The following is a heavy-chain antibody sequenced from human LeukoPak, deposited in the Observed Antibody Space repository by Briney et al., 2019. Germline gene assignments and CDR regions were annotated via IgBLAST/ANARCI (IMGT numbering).Heavy chain of an antibody. CDR1: GFTFSSYE. CDR3: ARDFDPGLDFWSGYYL. Sequence: GGSLRLSCAASGFTFSSYEVNWVRQAPGKGLEWVSYISSSGSTIYYADSVKGRFTISRDNAKNSLYLQMNSLRAEDTAVYYCARDFDPGLDFWSGYYLWGQGTLVTVSS. V-gene: IGHV3-48*03. J-gene: IGHJ5*02. D-gene: IGHD3-3*01. CDR2: ISSSGSTI.